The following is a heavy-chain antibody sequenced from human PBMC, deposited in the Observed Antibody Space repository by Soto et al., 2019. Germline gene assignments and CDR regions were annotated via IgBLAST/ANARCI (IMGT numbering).Heavy chain of an antibody. V-gene: IGHV4-59*01. J-gene: IGHJ5*01. Sequence: QVQLQESGPGLVKPSETLSLTCTVSGGSISPYYWSWIRQPPGKGLEWIGYIYYSGSTNYNPSLKSRGTISVDTSKNQFSLKLSSVTAADTAVYYCAREGYRSGWSGIGALNWFDSWGQGTLVTVSS. D-gene: IGHD6-19*01. CDR2: IYYSGST. CDR3: AREGYRSGWSGIGALNWFDS. CDR1: GGSISPYY.